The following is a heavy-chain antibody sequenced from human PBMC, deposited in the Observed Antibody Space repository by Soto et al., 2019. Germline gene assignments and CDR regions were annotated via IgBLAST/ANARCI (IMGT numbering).Heavy chain of an antibody. CDR2: INPNSGGT. V-gene: IGHV1-2*02. J-gene: IGHJ6*02. CDR3: AAYSSPELYYYYGMDV. CDR1: GYTFTGYY. D-gene: IGHD6-13*01. Sequence: ASVKVSCKASGYTFTGYYMHWLRQSPGQGLEWMGWINPNSGGTNYAQKFQGRVTMTRDTSISTAYMELSRLRSDDTAVYYCAAYSSPELYYYYGMDVWGQGTTVTVSS.